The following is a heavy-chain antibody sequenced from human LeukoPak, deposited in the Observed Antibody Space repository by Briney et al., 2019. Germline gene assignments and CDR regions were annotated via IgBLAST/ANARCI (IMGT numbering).Heavy chain of an antibody. CDR3: VRGIVGTTRHFDF. Sequence: SETLSLTCTVSGGSISSSTYYWGWIRQPPGKGLEWVGRILASGSTNYNPSLRSRVTMSVDTSKNQFSLKLRSVTDADTAVYYCVRGIVGTTRHFDFWGQGTLVTVSS. D-gene: IGHD1-26*01. CDR1: GGSISSSTYY. J-gene: IGHJ4*02. V-gene: IGHV4-39*07. CDR2: ILASGST.